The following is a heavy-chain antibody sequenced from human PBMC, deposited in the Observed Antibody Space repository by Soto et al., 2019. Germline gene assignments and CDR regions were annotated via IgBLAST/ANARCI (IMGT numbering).Heavy chain of an antibody. CDR3: ARGLSYDFWSGYYLNFDY. CDR1: GYPFTSYD. D-gene: IGHD3-3*01. V-gene: IGHV1-8*01. CDR2: MNPNSGNT. J-gene: IGHJ4*02. Sequence: ASVKVSCKASGYPFTSYDINWVRQATGQGLEWMGWMNPNSGNTGYAQKFQGRVTMTRNTSISTAYMELSSLRSEDTAVYYCARGLSYDFWSGYYLNFDYWGKGTPVTVSS.